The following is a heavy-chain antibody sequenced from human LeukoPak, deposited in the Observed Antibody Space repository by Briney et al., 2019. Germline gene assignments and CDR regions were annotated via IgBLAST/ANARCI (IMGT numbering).Heavy chain of an antibody. J-gene: IGHJ4*02. V-gene: IGHV3-7*01. CDR2: INQDGSEK. D-gene: IGHD2-21*02. CDR3: ARGDLVVTLEGPIDY. CDR1: GFAFRSYG. Sequence: GRSLRLSCAASGFAFRSYGMHWVRQAPGQGLEWVANINQDGSEKHYLDSAKGRFTISRDNARNSLYLQMNSLRAEDTAVYYCARGDLVVTLEGPIDYWGQGTLVTVSS.